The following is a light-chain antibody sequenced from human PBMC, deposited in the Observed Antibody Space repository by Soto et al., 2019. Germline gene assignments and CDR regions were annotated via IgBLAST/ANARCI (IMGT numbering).Light chain of an antibody. CDR1: QSLFDSDEGITY. V-gene: IGKV2-40*01. J-gene: IGKJ2*01. Sequence: VMTQSPLSLPVTPGGPASISCRSSQSLFDSDEGITYLDWYLQNPGQSPQLLIYTLSYRATGVRDRFSGSGCHSDSTLKISRVEAEDVGAYYSMQRIDFPYTFGQGTNVEIK. CDR3: MQRIDFPYT. CDR2: TLS.